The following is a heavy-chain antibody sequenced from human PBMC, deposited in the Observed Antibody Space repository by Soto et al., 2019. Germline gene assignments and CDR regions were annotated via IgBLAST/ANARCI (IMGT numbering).Heavy chain of an antibody. Sequence: QVQLVQSGAEVKKPGASVKVSCKASGYTFSSYAISWVRQAPGQGLEWMGGIIPIFGTANYAQKFQGRVTITADKSTSTAYMELSSLRSEDTAVYYCARRSIVVVVAATRYYGMDVWGQGTTVTVSS. CDR2: IIPIFGTA. V-gene: IGHV1-69*06. CDR1: GYTFSSYA. CDR3: ARRSIVVVVAATRYYGMDV. J-gene: IGHJ6*02. D-gene: IGHD2-15*01.